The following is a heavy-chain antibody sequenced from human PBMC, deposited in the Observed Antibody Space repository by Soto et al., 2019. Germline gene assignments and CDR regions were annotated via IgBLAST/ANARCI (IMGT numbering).Heavy chain of an antibody. D-gene: IGHD6-13*01. CDR1: GYSFINYW. J-gene: IGHJ5*02. CDR2: IYPDASET. V-gene: IGHV5-51*01. CDR3: ARQGGSSWSHNWFDP. Sequence: GESLKISCKGSGYSFINYWIGWVRQMPGKGLEWMGVIYPDASETRYSPSFQGQVTISADKSISTAYLHWSSLKASDTAMYYCARQGGSSWSHNWFDPWGQGTLVTVSS.